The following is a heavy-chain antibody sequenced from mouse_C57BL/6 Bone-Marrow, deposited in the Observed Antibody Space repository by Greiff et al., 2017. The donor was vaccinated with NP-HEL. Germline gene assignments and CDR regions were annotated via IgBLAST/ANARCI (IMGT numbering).Heavy chain of an antibody. Sequence: DVMLVESGGGLVQPGGSLKLSCAASGFTFSDYYMYWVRQTPEKRLEWVAYISNGGGSTYYPDTVKGRFTISRDNAKTTLYLQMSRLKSEDTAMYYCARHGYAMDYWGQGTSVTVSS. CDR3: ARHGYAMDY. V-gene: IGHV5-12*01. J-gene: IGHJ4*01. CDR1: GFTFSDYY. CDR2: ISNGGGST.